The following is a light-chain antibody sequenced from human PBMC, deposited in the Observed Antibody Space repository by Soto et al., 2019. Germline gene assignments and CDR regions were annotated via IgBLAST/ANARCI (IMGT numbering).Light chain of an antibody. Sequence: DIQMTQSPSTLSASVGDRVTITCRASQSIGRWVAWYQQKPGKAPKVLIYDASTLKSGVPSRFSGSGSGTDFTLTTSSLQPDDFAIYYCQQYNSYWTFGQGTKVDI. CDR3: QQYNSYWT. V-gene: IGKV1-5*01. J-gene: IGKJ1*01. CDR2: DAS. CDR1: QSIGRW.